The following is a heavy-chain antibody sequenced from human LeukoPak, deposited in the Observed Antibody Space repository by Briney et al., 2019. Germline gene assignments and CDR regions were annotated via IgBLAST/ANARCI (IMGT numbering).Heavy chain of an antibody. D-gene: IGHD3-22*01. CDR1: GFTFSSYS. Sequence: GGSLRLSCAASGFTFSSYSMNWVRQAPGKGLEWVSSISSSSSYIYYADPVKGRFTISRDNAKNSLYLQMNSLRAEDTAVYYCARDPDSSGYYAWDWFVPWGQGTLVTVSS. CDR3: ARDPDSSGYYAWDWFVP. CDR2: ISSSSSYI. V-gene: IGHV3-21*01. J-gene: IGHJ5*02.